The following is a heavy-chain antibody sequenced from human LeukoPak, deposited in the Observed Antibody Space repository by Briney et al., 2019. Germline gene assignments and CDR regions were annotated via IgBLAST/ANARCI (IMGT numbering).Heavy chain of an antibody. D-gene: IGHD3-10*01. CDR1: GGSISSYY. CDR2: IYTSGST. J-gene: IGHJ3*02. V-gene: IGHV4-4*07. Sequence: PSETLSLTCTVSGGSISSYYWSWIRQPAGKGLEWIGRIYTSGSTNYNPSLKSRVTMSVDTSKNQFSLKLSSVTAADTAVYYCARDRVWFGEINDAFDIWGQGTMVTGSS. CDR3: ARDRVWFGEINDAFDI.